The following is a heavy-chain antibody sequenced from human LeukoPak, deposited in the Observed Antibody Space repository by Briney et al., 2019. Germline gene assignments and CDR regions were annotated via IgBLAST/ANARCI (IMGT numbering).Heavy chain of an antibody. D-gene: IGHD6-19*01. CDR1: GGSFSGYY. V-gene: IGHV4-34*01. J-gene: IGHJ5*02. Sequence: SETLSLTCAVSGGSFSGYYWSWIRQPPGKGLEWIGEINHSGSTNYNPSLKSRVTISVDTSKNQFSLKLSSVTAADTAVYYCARGSRAVAGTRILNWFDPWGQGTLVTVSS. CDR2: INHSGST. CDR3: ARGSRAVAGTRILNWFDP.